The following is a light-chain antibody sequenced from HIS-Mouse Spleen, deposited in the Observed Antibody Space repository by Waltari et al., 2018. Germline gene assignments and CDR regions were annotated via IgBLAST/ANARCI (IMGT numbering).Light chain of an antibody. CDR1: ALPKKY. CDR2: EDS. CDR3: YSTDSSGNHRV. V-gene: IGLV3-10*01. J-gene: IGLJ2*01. Sequence: SYELTQPPSVSVSPGQTARITCSGDALPKKYAYWYQQKSGQAPVLVIYEDSKRPSGLPERCYGSSAGTMATLTISGAQVEDEADYYCYSTDSSGNHRVFGGGTKLTVL.